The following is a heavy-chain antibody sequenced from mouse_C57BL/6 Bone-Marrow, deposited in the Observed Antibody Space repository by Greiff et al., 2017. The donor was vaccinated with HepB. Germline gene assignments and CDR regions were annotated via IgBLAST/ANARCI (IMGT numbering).Heavy chain of an antibody. J-gene: IGHJ3*01. CDR1: GFSLTSYG. CDR2: IWSGGST. CDR3: ARFSTIVRDWFAY. Sequence: VMLVESGPGLVQPSQSLSITCTVSGFSLTSYGVHWVRQSPGKGLEWLGVIWSGGSTDYNAAFISRLSISKDNSKSQVFFKMNSLQADDTAIYYCARFSTIVRDWFAYWGQGTLVTVSA. V-gene: IGHV2-2*01. D-gene: IGHD2-5*01.